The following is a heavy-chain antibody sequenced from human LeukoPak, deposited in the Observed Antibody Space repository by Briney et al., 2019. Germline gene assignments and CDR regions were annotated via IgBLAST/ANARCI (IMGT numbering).Heavy chain of an antibody. CDR3: ARGLDYYGSSGYSI. Sequence: ASVKVPCKASGYTFTSYDINWVRQATGQGLEWMGWMNPNSGNTGYAQKFQGRVTMTRNTSISTAYMELSSLRSEDTAVYYCARGLDYYGSSGYSIWGQGTLVTVSS. V-gene: IGHV1-8*01. CDR2: MNPNSGNT. CDR1: GYTFTSYD. D-gene: IGHD3-22*01. J-gene: IGHJ4*02.